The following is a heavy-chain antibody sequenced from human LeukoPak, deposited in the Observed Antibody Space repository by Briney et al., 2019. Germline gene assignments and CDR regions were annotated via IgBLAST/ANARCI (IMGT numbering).Heavy chain of an antibody. V-gene: IGHV3-23*01. CDR3: AKGVTPVISLQFFDY. CDR1: GFTFNTYS. D-gene: IGHD4-17*01. J-gene: IGHJ4*02. Sequence: GGSLRLSCAASGFTFNTYSMNWVRQAPGKGLEWVSSISGSGLNRYYADSVKGRFTISRDNSKNTLYLQMNSLRAEDTAVYYCAKGVTPVISLQFFDYWGQGTLITVSS. CDR2: ISGSGLNR.